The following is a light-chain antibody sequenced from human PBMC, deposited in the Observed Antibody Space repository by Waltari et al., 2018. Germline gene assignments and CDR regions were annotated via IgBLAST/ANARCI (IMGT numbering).Light chain of an antibody. CDR3: QQRSIWPVT. J-gene: IGKJ4*01. Sequence: EIVLTQSPATLSLSPGERATTSCRASQSVSSYLAWYQQKPGQAPRLLIYDASNRVTGIPARFSGSGSGTDFTLTISSLDPEDFAVYYCQQRSIWPVTFGGGTKVEIK. CDR2: DAS. V-gene: IGKV3-11*01. CDR1: QSVSSY.